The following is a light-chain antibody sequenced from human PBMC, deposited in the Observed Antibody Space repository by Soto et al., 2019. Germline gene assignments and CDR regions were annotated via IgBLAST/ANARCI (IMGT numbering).Light chain of an antibody. CDR1: RSVSGTY. CDR2: RAS. V-gene: IGKV3-20*01. CDR3: QQYGSSLIT. Sequence: ETVLTQSPGNLSLSPGEGATLFCRASRSVSGTYLAWYQQKPGQAPRLLIFRASTRATGVPARFSGSGSGTDFTLTISRLEPEDFAVYYCQQYGSSLITFGQGTRLEIK. J-gene: IGKJ5*01.